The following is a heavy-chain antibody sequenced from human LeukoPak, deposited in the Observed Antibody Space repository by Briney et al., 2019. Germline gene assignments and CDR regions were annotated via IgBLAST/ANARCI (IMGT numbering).Heavy chain of an antibody. J-gene: IGHJ4*02. V-gene: IGHV4-61*01. Sequence: KPSETLSLTCTVSGYSISSGYYWSWIRQPPGKGLEWIGYIYYSGSTNYNPSLKSRVTISVDTSKNQFSLKLSSVTAADTAVYYCARGAARVVIATVFDYWGQGTLVTVSS. CDR1: GYSISSGYY. CDR2: IYYSGST. D-gene: IGHD2-21*01. CDR3: ARGAARVVIATVFDY.